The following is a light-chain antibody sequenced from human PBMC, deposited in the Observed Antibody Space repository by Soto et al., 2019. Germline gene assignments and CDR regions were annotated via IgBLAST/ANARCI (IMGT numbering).Light chain of an antibody. V-gene: IGKV1-5*01. CDR3: QQYNGYSRT. J-gene: IGKJ1*01. Sequence: DIQMTQSPSTLSASVGDRVTITCRASQSIGDSLAWYQQKPGKAPYLLISDVSSLERGVPSRFSGSGSGTEFTRTISSMQPDDFATFYCQQYNGYSRTFGQGTKVDIK. CDR1: QSIGDS. CDR2: DVS.